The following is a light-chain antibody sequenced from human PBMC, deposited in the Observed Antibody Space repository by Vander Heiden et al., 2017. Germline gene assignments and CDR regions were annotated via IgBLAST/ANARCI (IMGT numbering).Light chain of an antibody. Sequence: DIQMTQSPSSLSASVGDRVTIPCRARQGIAKYLAWFQQKPGKAPKSLIYETSILQSGVPSKFSGSGSGTDFTLTISSLQPDDFATYYCQQYYSSPLTFGGGTKVEIK. CDR3: QQYYSSPLT. CDR1: QGIAKY. V-gene: IGKV1-16*02. CDR2: ETS. J-gene: IGKJ4*01.